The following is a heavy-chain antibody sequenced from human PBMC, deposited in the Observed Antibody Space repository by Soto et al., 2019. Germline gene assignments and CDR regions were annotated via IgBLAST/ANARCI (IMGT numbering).Heavy chain of an antibody. V-gene: IGHV4-59*01. J-gene: IGHJ3*02. D-gene: IGHD3-22*01. Sequence: SETLSLTCTVSGGSISSYYWSWIRQPPGKGLEWIGYIYYSGSTNYNPSLKGRVTISVDTSKNQFSLKLSSVTAADTAVYYCARDAPTYYYDSSGYYFDWPDAFDIWGQGTMVTVSS. CDR1: GGSISSYY. CDR2: IYYSGST. CDR3: ARDAPTYYYDSSGYYFDWPDAFDI.